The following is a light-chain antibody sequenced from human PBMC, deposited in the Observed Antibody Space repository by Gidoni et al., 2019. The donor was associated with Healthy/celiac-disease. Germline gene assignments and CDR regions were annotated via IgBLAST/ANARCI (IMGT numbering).Light chain of an antibody. CDR3: QQSYSTPPIT. J-gene: IGKJ5*01. CDR1: QSISSY. Sequence: DIQMTQDPASLSASVGDRVTIPCRASQSISSYLNWYQQKPGKAPKLLIYAASSLQSGVPSRFSGSGSGTDFTLTISSLQPEDFATYYCQQSYSTPPITFGQGTRLEIK. V-gene: IGKV1-39*01. CDR2: AAS.